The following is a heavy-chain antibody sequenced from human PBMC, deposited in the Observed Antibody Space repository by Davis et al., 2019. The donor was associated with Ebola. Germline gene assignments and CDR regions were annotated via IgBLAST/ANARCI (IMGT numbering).Heavy chain of an antibody. D-gene: IGHD5-24*01. CDR3: ARDPFPRARCFDY. CDR1: GFTFSSYG. Sequence: PGGSLRLSCAASGFTFSSYGMHWVRQAPGKGLEWVAVISYDGSNKYYADSVKGRFTISRDNSKNTLYLQMNSLRAEDTAVYYCARDPFPRARCFDYWGQGTLVTVSS. CDR2: ISYDGSNK. V-gene: IGHV3-30*03. J-gene: IGHJ4*02.